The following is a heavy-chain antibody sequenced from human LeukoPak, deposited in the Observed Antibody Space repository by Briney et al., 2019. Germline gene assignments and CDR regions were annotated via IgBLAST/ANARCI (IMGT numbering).Heavy chain of an antibody. Sequence: PGGSLRLSCATSGFTFRSYAMHWVRQAPGKGLEWVSGISWNSGSIGYADSVKGRFTISRDNAKNSLYLQMNSLRAEDTALYYCAKGDRWELGVGFDYWGQGTLVTVSS. CDR1: GFTFRSYA. CDR2: ISWNSGSI. CDR3: AKGDRWELGVGFDY. J-gene: IGHJ4*02. V-gene: IGHV3-9*01. D-gene: IGHD4-23*01.